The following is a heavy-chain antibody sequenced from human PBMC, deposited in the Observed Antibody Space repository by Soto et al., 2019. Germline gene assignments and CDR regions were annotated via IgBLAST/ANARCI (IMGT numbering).Heavy chain of an antibody. CDR3: ARGFYGDYGYYYYGMDV. Sequence: GASVKVSCKASGYTFTSYYMHWVRQAPGQGLKWMGIINPSGGSTSYAQKFQGRVTMTRDTSTSTVYMELSSLRSEDTAVYYCARGFYGDYGYYYYGMDVWGQGTTVTVSS. D-gene: IGHD4-17*01. CDR2: INPSGGST. V-gene: IGHV1-46*01. CDR1: GYTFTSYY. J-gene: IGHJ6*02.